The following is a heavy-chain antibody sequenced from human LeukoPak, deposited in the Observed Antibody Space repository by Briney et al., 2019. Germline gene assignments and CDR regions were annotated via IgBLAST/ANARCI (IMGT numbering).Heavy chain of an antibody. D-gene: IGHD4-11*01. V-gene: IGHV4-4*09. J-gene: IGHJ6*03. CDR3: ARGYSKGYYYMDV. Sequence: SETLSLTCTVSGGSISSYYWSWIRQPPGKGLEWIGYIYTSGSTNYNPSLKSRVTISVDTSKNQFSLKLSSVTAADAAVYYCARGYSKGYYYMDVWGKGTTVTVSS. CDR2: IYTSGST. CDR1: GGSISSYY.